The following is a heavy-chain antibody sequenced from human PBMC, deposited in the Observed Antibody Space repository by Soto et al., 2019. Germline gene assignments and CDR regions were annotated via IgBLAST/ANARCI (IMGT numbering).Heavy chain of an antibody. CDR1: GYTFTSYA. CDR3: ASPVGGYNWNDEGFDY. CDR2: INAGNGNT. V-gene: IGHV1-3*01. D-gene: IGHD1-1*01. J-gene: IGHJ4*02. Sequence: ASVKVSCKASGYTFTSYAMHWVRQAPGQRLEWMGWINAGNGNTKYSQKFQGRVTITRDTSASTAYMELSSLRSEDTAVYYCASPVGGYNWNDEGFDYWGQGTLVTVSS.